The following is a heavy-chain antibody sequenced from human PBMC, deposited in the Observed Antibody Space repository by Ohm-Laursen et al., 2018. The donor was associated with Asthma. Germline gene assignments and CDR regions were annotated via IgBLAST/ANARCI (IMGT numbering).Heavy chain of an antibody. CDR2: IFYNGST. D-gene: IGHD5-12*01. V-gene: IGHV4-30-4*01. J-gene: IGHJ6*02. CDR1: GGSIGSDDYY. Sequence: TLSLTCTVSGGSIGSDDYYWSWIRQHPGKGLEWIGFIFYNGSTSYNPSLRSRVAISIDTSKNQFSLKVTSVIAADTAVYFCARDGGGYGVNYYYYGMDVWGQGTTVSVSS. CDR3: ARDGGGYGVNYYYYGMDV.